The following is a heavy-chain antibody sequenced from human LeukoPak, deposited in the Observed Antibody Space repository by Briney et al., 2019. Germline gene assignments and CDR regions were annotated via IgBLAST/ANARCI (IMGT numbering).Heavy chain of an antibody. CDR3: ARDRRQRGYHYYFDS. CDR1: GFTFSSYE. Sequence: GESLKISCAASGFTFSSYEMNWVRQAPGKGLEWVSYISSSGSTIYYADSMKGRFTISRDNAKNSLYLQMNSLRAEDTAVYYCARDRRQRGYHYYFDSWGQGTLVTVSS. D-gene: IGHD2-2*01. V-gene: IGHV3-48*03. J-gene: IGHJ4*02. CDR2: ISSSGSTI.